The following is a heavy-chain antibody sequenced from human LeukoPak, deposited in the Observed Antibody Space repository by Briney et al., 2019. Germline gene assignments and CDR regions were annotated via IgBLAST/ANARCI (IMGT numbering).Heavy chain of an antibody. Sequence: GGSLRLSCAASGFTFSDYYMSWIRQAPGKGLEWVSYISSSGSTIYYADSVKGRFTISRDNAKNSLYLQMNSLRAEDTAVYCCARLRTNYYYYMDVWGKGTTVTVSS. CDR1: GFTFSDYY. CDR3: ARLRTNYYYYMDV. V-gene: IGHV3-11*04. CDR2: ISSSGSTI. J-gene: IGHJ6*03. D-gene: IGHD4-17*01.